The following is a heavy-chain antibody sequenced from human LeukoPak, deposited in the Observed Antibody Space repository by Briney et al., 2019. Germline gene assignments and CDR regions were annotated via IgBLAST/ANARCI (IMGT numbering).Heavy chain of an antibody. V-gene: IGHV3-7*01. CDR2: IKQDGSEK. J-gene: IGHJ4*02. CDR3: ARFETTVTY. CDR1: GFTFSSYN. D-gene: IGHD4-17*01. Sequence: PGGSLRLSCAASGFTFSSYNMNWVRQAPGKGLEWVANIKQDGSEKYYVDSVKGRFTISRDNAKNSLYLQMNSLRAEDTAVYYCARFETTVTYWGQGTLVTVSS.